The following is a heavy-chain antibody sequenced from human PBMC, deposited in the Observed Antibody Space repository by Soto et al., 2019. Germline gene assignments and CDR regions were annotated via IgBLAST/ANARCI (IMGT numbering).Heavy chain of an antibody. D-gene: IGHD4-4*01. V-gene: IGHV3-30*18. CDR3: VKEATVKAAHHFDS. Sequence: QVQLVESGGGIVQPGNSLRLSCAASGFTFSNYGMQWFRQAPDKGLEWVAVVSWAGEAEYYADSVKGRFTISRDNSGDTLSLQMNSLRPEATAVYYCVKEATVKAAHHFDSWGQGTLVTVST. CDR1: GFTFSNYG. J-gene: IGHJ4*02. CDR2: VSWAGEAE.